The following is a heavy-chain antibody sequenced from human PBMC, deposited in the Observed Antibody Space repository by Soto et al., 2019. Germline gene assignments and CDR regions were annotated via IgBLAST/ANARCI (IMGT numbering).Heavy chain of an antibody. Sequence: PSETLSLTCTVSGGSISSGDYYWSWIRQPPGKGLEWIGYIYYSGSTYYNPSLKSRVTISVDTSKNQFSLKLSSVTAADTAVYYCARVMYYYDRSGYWNWFDPCGQGTLVTVYS. D-gene: IGHD3-22*01. CDR2: IYYSGST. CDR3: ARVMYYYDRSGYWNWFDP. J-gene: IGHJ5*02. CDR1: GGSISSGDYY. V-gene: IGHV4-30-4*01.